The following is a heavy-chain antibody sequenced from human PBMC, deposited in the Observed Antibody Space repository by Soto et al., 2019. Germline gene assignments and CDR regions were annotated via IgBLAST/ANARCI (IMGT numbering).Heavy chain of an antibody. Sequence: ASVKVSCKASGFTFTSSAVQWVRQARGQRLEWIGWIVVGSGNTNYAQKFQERVTITRDMSTSTAYMELSSLRSEDTAVYYCAAIAPPHYYDSSGSDAFDIWGQGTMVTVSS. CDR1: GFTFTSSA. CDR3: AAIAPPHYYDSSGSDAFDI. D-gene: IGHD3-22*01. J-gene: IGHJ3*02. V-gene: IGHV1-58*01. CDR2: IVVGSGNT.